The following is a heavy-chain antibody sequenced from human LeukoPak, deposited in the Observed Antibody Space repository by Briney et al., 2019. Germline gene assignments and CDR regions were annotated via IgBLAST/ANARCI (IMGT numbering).Heavy chain of an antibody. Sequence: ASVKVSCKASGYTFTDYYIHWVRQAPGQGLEWMGRVNPNSGATNYAQKFQGRVSMTRDTSMRTAYMELSRLSPDDTAIYYCAREEISGWFYFDYWGQGTLVTVSS. D-gene: IGHD3-10*01. CDR1: GYTFTDYY. CDR3: AREEISGWFYFDY. CDR2: VNPNSGAT. V-gene: IGHV1-2*02. J-gene: IGHJ4*02.